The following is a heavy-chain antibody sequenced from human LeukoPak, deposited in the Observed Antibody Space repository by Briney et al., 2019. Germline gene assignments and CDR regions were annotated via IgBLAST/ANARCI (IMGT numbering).Heavy chain of an antibody. CDR2: ISYDGSNK. J-gene: IGHJ4*02. Sequence: PGRSLRLSCAASGFTFSSYAMHWVRQAPGKGLEWVAVISYDGSNKYYADSVKGRFTISRDNSKNTLYLQMSSLRAEDTAVYYCVKVAPGELLFDYWGQGTLVTVSS. V-gene: IGHV3-30*14. D-gene: IGHD1-26*01. CDR3: VKVAPGELLFDY. CDR1: GFTFSSYA.